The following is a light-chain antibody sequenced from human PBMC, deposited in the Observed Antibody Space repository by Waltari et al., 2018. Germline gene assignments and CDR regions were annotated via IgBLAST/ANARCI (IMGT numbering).Light chain of an antibody. Sequence: DIAMTQSPDSLAVSLGERATINCKSSQSLLYSSNNKYYLAWYRQKPGQPPKLLIYLASTRESGVPDRFSGSGSGTDFTLTISSLQAEDVAVYYCQQYYNIPYTFGQGTKLEIK. J-gene: IGKJ2*01. CDR3: QQYYNIPYT. CDR2: LAS. V-gene: IGKV4-1*01. CDR1: QSLLYSSNNKYY.